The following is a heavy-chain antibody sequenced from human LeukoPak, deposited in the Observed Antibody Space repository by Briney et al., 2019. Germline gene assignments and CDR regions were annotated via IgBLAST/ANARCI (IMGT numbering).Heavy chain of an antibody. CDR2: IYYSGST. CDR3: ARVLYDSSGYYLFDP. J-gene: IGHJ5*02. D-gene: IGHD3-22*01. V-gene: IGHV4-59*01. CDR1: GGSISSYY. Sequence: SETLSLTCTVSGGSISSYYWSWIRQPPGKGLEWIGYIYYSGSTNYNPSLKSRVTISVDASKNQFSLKLSSVTAADTAVYYCARVLYDSSGYYLFDPWGQGTLVTVSS.